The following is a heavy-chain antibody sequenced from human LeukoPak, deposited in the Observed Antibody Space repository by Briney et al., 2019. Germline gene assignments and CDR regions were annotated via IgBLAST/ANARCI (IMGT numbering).Heavy chain of an antibody. CDR2: ISSSGRTI. CDR1: GFTFSDYY. Sequence: GGSLRLSRAGSGFTFSDYYMGWIRQAPGKGLEWVSYISSSGRTIYYADSVKGRLTISRDNAKNSLYLQMNSLRAEDTAVYYCARTDCSSSSCYELDYWGQGTLVTVSS. J-gene: IGHJ4*02. D-gene: IGHD2-2*01. CDR3: ARTDCSSSSCYELDY. V-gene: IGHV3-11*04.